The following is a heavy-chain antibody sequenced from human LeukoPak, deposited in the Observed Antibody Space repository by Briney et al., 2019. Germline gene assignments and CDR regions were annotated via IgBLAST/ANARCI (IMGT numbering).Heavy chain of an antibody. Sequence: GSLRLSCAASGFTFSSYAMSWVRQAPGKGLEWVSAISGSGGSTYYADSVKGRFTISRDNSKNTLYLQMNSLRAEDTAVYYCAKDRMTAGPRRYYYYGMDVWGQGTTVTVSS. J-gene: IGHJ6*02. CDR1: GFTFSSYA. CDR2: ISGSGGST. V-gene: IGHV3-23*01. CDR3: AKDRMTAGPRRYYYYGMDV. D-gene: IGHD2-21*02.